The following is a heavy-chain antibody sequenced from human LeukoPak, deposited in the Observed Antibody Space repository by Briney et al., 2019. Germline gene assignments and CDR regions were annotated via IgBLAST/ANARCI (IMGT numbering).Heavy chain of an antibody. CDR1: GYTFTSYD. Sequence: ASVKVSCKASGYTFTSYDINWVRQATGQGLEWMGWMNPNSGNTGYAQKFQGRVTMTRNTSISTAYMELSRLRSDDTAVYYCARDRYGSGIGWFDPWGQGTLVTVSS. CDR3: ARDRYGSGIGWFDP. J-gene: IGHJ5*02. V-gene: IGHV1-8*01. CDR2: MNPNSGNT. D-gene: IGHD3-10*01.